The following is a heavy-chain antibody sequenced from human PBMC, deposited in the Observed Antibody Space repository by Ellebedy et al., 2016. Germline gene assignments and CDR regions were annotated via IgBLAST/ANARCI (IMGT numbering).Heavy chain of an antibody. CDR2: IIPIFGTA. D-gene: IGHD2-15*01. J-gene: IGHJ3*01. CDR3: ARDGGFDV. CDR1: GYTLTELS. V-gene: IGHV1-69*13. Sequence: SVKVSCXVSGYTLTELSMHWVRQAPGQGLEWMGGIIPIFGTANYAQKFQGRVTITADESTSTAYMELSSLRSEDTAVYYCARDGGFDVWGQGTMVTVSS.